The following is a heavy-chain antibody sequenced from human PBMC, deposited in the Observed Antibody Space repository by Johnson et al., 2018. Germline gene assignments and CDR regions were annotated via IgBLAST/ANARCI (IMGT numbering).Heavy chain of an antibody. Sequence: QVQLRVSGPGLVEPSETLSLTCTVSGGSISSYYWSWIRQPPGKGLEWIGYIYHSGSTNYNPSLKSPVTISADTSQNQFSLKLTSVTAADPAVYYLARGNGVHYGMDVWGQGTTVTVSS. J-gene: IGHJ6*02. V-gene: IGHV4-59*01. CDR2: IYHSGST. CDR1: GGSISSYY. CDR3: ARGNGVHYGMDV.